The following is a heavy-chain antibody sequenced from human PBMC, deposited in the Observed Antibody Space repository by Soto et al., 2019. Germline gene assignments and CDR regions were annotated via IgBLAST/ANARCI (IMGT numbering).Heavy chain of an antibody. D-gene: IGHD5-18*01. J-gene: IGHJ5*02. V-gene: IGHV1-8*02. Sequence: QVQLVQSGAEVKKPGASVKVSCKASGYTFTNNDVSWVRQATGQGLEWMGWMNPGSGDTGYAQKFQGRVTMTRDISIAKAYMGLNSLTSEDTAIYYCARMESFGSLNWFDPWGQGTLVTVSS. CDR1: GYTFTNND. CDR2: MNPGSGDT. CDR3: ARMESFGSLNWFDP.